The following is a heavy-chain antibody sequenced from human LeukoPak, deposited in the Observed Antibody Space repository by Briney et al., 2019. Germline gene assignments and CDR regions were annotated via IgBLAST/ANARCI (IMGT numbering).Heavy chain of an antibody. CDR2: IKQDGSEK. D-gene: IGHD3-3*01. CDR3: ARVLVRSGYDFWSGYYLYYFDY. V-gene: IGHV3-7*01. J-gene: IGHJ4*02. CDR1: GFTFSSYW. Sequence: PGGSLRLSCAASGFTFSSYWMSWVRQAPGKGLEWVANIKQDGSEKYYLDSVKGGFTISRDNAKNSLYLQMNSLRAEDTAVYYCARVLVRSGYDFWSGYYLYYFDYWGQGTLVTVSS.